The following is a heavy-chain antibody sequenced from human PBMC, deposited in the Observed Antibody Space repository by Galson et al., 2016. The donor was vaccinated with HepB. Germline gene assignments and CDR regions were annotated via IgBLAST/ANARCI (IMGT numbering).Heavy chain of an antibody. J-gene: IGHJ5*02. CDR2: IYLGGSA. CDR3: ARFPFSVYDGANWIDP. Sequence: SETLSLTCTVSGGSVSSGSYYWGWIRQPAGRGLEWIGHIYLGGSASYNPSLKSRVTISDDPSKNQFSLKMSSVTAEDTAIYYCARFPFSVYDGANWIDPWGQGALVTVSS. D-gene: IGHD5/OR15-5a*01. V-gene: IGHV4-61*10. CDR1: GGSVSSGSYY.